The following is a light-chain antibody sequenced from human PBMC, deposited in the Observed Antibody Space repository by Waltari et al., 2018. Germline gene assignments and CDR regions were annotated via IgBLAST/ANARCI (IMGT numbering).Light chain of an antibody. V-gene: IGLV7-46*01. Sequence: QAVVTHEPSLTVSPGGPVTPPCGPSTGAVPRGHHPYWFQPQPGQVPRPLIYATTNKHSWTPARSSGSLLGGKAALLLSGAQPEDEGDYYCLLSYSGGRLMFGGGTKLTVL. CDR2: ATT. CDR3: LLSYSGGRLM. J-gene: IGLJ3*02. CDR1: TGAVPRGHH.